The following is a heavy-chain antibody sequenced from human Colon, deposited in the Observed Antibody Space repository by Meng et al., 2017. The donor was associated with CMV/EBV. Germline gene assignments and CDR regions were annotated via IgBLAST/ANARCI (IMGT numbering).Heavy chain of an antibody. V-gene: IGHV4-31*02. D-gene: IGHD2-21*01. CDR3: ERRPVDCDTGPYFDH. Sequence: SGNNNNKPSLKSRVRRSIDISKNQFSLQLKYVTAADTAVYYCERRPVDCDTGPYFDHWGQGVLVTVSS. CDR2: SGNN. J-gene: IGHJ4*02.